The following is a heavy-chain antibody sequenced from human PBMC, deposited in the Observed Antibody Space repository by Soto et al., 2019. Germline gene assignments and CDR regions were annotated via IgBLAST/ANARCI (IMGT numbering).Heavy chain of an antibody. CDR2: IKSKTDGGTT. CDR3: TTDCTKAYGDYVSPHYYYYGMDV. CDR1: GFTFSNAW. Sequence: PGGSLRLSCAASGFTFSNAWMNWVRQAPGKGLEWVGRIKSKTDGGTTDYAAPVKGRFTISRDDSKNTLYLQMNSLKTEDTAVYYCTTDCTKAYGDYVSPHYYYYGMDVWGQGTTVTVSS. V-gene: IGHV3-15*07. D-gene: IGHD4-17*01. J-gene: IGHJ6*02.